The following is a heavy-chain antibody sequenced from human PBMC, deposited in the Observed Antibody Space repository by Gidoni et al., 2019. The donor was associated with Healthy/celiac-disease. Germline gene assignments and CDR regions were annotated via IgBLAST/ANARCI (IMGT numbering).Heavy chain of an antibody. Sequence: QVQLQQWGAGLLKPSETLSLTCAVYGGSFSGYYWSWIRQPPGKGLEWIGEINHSGSTNYNPSLKSRVTISVDTSKNQFSLKLSSVTAADTAVYYCARVRRYCSGGSCYWFDPWGQGTLVTVSS. CDR3: ARVRRYCSGGSCYWFDP. D-gene: IGHD2-15*01. V-gene: IGHV4-34*01. CDR1: GGSFSGYY. J-gene: IGHJ5*02. CDR2: INHSGST.